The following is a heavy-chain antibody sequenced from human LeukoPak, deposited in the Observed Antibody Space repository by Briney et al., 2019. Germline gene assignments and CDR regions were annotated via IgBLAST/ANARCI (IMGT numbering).Heavy chain of an antibody. D-gene: IGHD4-17*01. V-gene: IGHV1-8*01. CDR2: MNPNSGST. CDR1: GYTFTSYD. J-gene: IGHJ5*02. Sequence: ASVKVSCKASGYTFTSYDINWVRQATGQGLEWMGWMNPNSGSTGYAQKFQGRVTMTRNTSISTAYMELSSLRSEDTAVYYCARRRVTSHNWFDPWGQGTLITVSS. CDR3: ARRRVTSHNWFDP.